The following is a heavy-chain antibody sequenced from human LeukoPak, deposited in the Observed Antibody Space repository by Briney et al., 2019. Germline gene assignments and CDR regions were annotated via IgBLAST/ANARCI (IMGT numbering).Heavy chain of an antibody. D-gene: IGHD3-10*01. CDR3: ARYSPPSWFGAMTPDFDY. Sequence: SETLSLTCAVYGGSFSGYYWSWIRQPPGKGLEWIGEINHSGSTNYNPSLKSRVTISVDTSKNQFSLKPSSVTAADTAVYYCARYSPPSWFGAMTPDFDYWGQGTLVTVSS. J-gene: IGHJ4*02. CDR1: GGSFSGYY. V-gene: IGHV4-34*01. CDR2: INHSGST.